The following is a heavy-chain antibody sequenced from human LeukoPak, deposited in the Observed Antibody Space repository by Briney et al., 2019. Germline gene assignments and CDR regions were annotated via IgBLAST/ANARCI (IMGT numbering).Heavy chain of an antibody. CDR2: INPSGGST. D-gene: IGHD5-18*01. CDR1: GYTFTSYY. V-gene: IGHV1-46*01. Sequence: VASVKVSCKASGYTFTSYYMHWVRQAPGQGLEWMGIINPSGGSTSYAQKFQGRVTMTRDTSTSTVYMELSSLRSEDTAVYYCARVVEGYSYRQEVFGFDPWGQGTLVTVSS. J-gene: IGHJ5*02. CDR3: ARVVEGYSYRQEVFGFDP.